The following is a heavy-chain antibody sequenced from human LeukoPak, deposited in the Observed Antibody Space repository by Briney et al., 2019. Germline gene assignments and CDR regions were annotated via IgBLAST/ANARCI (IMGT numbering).Heavy chain of an antibody. V-gene: IGHV3-74*01. D-gene: IGHD3-10*01. CDR2: ISSDGKSI. CDR3: ASASSESYYWALDY. Sequence: GGSLRLSCAASGFNIGSYWMNWVRQGPGKGLVWVARISSDGKSISYADSVKGRFTISRDNSKNTLYLQMDSLRAEDTAVYYCASASSESYYWALDYWGQGTLVTVSS. J-gene: IGHJ4*02. CDR1: GFNIGSYW.